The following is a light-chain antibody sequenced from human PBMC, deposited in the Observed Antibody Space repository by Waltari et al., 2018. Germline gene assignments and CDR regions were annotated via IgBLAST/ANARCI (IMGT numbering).Light chain of an antibody. J-gene: IGLJ1*01. CDR3: HVWHPHVDPGV. V-gene: IGLV3-21*04. CDR2: YDR. CDR1: NIGTYS. Sequence: SYVVTPPPSVSVAPGETATITCGGDNIGTYSVHWYQQKAGQAPVLVIFYDRDRPSGIPDRFSGCNSGNTATLTISRVEAGDEARYYCHVWHPHVDPGVFGTGTEVTVL.